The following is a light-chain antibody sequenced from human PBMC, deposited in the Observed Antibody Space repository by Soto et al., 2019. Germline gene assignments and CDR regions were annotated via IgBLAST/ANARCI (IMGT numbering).Light chain of an antibody. CDR3: QQYHNWPPLT. J-gene: IGKJ4*01. V-gene: IGKV3-15*01. CDR2: GAS. CDR1: QSVSNS. Sequence: EIVMTQSPVILSVPPGERATLSCRASQSVSNSLAWYQQKGGQAPRLLIYGASTRATGIPGRFSGSGSGTEFTLTISSLQSEDVAVYYCQQYHNWPPLTFGGGTKVEIK.